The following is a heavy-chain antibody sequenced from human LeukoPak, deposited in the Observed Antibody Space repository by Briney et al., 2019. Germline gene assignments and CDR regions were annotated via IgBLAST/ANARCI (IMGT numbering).Heavy chain of an antibody. CDR3: AQDKRHSYRKYFDP. D-gene: IGHD3-16*02. J-gene: IGHJ4*02. V-gene: IGHV4-4*07. CDR2: ISLGNT. Sequence: SETLSLTCSLFGDTLSTYFWNWMRQTAGRGLGGIGHISLGNTEYNPSLKSRVTISVDTPKNEYYLRWTSVTAADTALYFCAQDKRHSYRKYFDPWSQGTLVSVSS. CDR1: GDTLSTYF.